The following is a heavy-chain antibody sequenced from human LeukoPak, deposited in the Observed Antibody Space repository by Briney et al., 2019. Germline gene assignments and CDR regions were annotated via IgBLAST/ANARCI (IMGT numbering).Heavy chain of an antibody. J-gene: IGHJ3*02. Sequence: PSQTLSLTCTVSGGSISSTNYYWSWVRQPPGKGLEWIAYIDYSGNAHYSPSLKSRVIISLDTSKNQFSLMMTSLTAADTAIYYCAREVDVVGDSDALDIWGQGTMVTVSS. CDR3: AREVDVVGDSDALDI. V-gene: IGHV4-30-4*08. D-gene: IGHD2-2*01. CDR2: IDYSGNA. CDR1: GGSISSTNYY.